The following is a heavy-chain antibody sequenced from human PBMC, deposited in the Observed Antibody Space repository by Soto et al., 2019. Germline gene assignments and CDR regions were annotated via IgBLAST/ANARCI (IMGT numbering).Heavy chain of an antibody. J-gene: IGHJ4*02. CDR1: GGTFSSYA. D-gene: IGHD3-22*01. CDR3: ATTWEDSSGYYYTAGDY. V-gene: IGHV1-69*01. CDR2: IIPIFGTA. Sequence: QVQLVQSGAEVKKPGSSVKVSCKASGGTFSSYAITWVRQAPGQGLEWMGGIIPIFGTANYAQKFQGRVTITADESTSTAYMELSSLRSEDTAVYYCATTWEDSSGYYYTAGDYWGQGTLVTVSS.